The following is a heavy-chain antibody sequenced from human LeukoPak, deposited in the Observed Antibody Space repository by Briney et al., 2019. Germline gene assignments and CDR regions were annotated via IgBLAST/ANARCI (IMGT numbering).Heavy chain of an antibody. Sequence: GGSLRLSCAASGFTFSRYEMNWVRQAPGKGLEAVSYISSSGSTIYYADSVKGRFTISRDNAKNSLYLQMNSLRAEDTAVYYCAREGKTQNYDILTGYYTQYFGYWGQGTLVTVSS. CDR3: AREGKTQNYDILTGYYTQYFGY. CDR2: ISSSGSTI. V-gene: IGHV3-48*03. J-gene: IGHJ4*02. CDR1: GFTFSRYE. D-gene: IGHD3-9*01.